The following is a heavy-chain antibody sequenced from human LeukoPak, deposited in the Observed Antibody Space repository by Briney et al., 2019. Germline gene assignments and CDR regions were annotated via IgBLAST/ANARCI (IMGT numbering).Heavy chain of an antibody. J-gene: IGHJ4*02. V-gene: IGHV3-48*01. CDR2: ISSSSSTI. CDR3: ELTYYDFWSGYSSDY. Sequence: GGSLRLSCAASGFTFSSYSMNWVRQAPGKGLEWVSYISSSSSTIYYADSVKGRFTISRDNAKNSLYLQMNSLRAEDTAVYYCELTYYDFWSGYSSDYWGQGTLVTVSS. CDR1: GFTFSSYS. D-gene: IGHD3-3*01.